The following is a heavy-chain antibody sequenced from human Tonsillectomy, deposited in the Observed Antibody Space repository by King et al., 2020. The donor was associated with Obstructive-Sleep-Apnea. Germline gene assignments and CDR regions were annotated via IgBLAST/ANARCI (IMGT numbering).Heavy chain of an antibody. V-gene: IGHV3-33*06. CDR1: GFTFSSYG. Sequence: VQLVESGGGVVQPGRSLRLSCAASGFTFSSYGMHWVRQAPGKGLEWVAVIWYDGSDKYYADSVKGRFTISRDNSKNTLYLQMNSLRAEDTAVYYWAKAVAGYCTNGVCYAFDYWGQGTLVTVSS. D-gene: IGHD2-8*01. CDR3: AKAVAGYCTNGVCYAFDY. J-gene: IGHJ4*02. CDR2: IWYDGSDK.